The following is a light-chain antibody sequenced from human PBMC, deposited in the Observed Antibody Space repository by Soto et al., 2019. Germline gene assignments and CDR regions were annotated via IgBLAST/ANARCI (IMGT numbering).Light chain of an antibody. V-gene: IGLV2-14*01. CDR3: SSYTTAFFYV. Sequence: QSVLTQPASVSGSPGQSITISCTGSSSDIGAFNYVAWYQQHPGKAPKLTIHGVTTRPSGVSSRFSGSKSDYTASLTISGLQAEDEADYYCSSYTTAFFYVFGTGTKVTV. CDR2: GVT. J-gene: IGLJ1*01. CDR1: SSDIGAFNY.